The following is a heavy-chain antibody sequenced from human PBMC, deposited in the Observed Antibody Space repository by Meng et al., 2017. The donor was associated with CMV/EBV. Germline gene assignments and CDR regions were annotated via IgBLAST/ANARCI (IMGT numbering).Heavy chain of an antibody. Sequence: EYFWSWIGQASGRGLSGIGYMYSRGWTYYNPSSKSRLTMSVDRSKSQFSLKLTSVTPADTANYYCAIGWSMRCLDWSSLTVQAGFDFWGQGALVTVSS. V-gene: IGHV4-30-4*01. D-gene: IGHD1-1*01. CDR2: MYSRGWT. J-gene: IGHJ4*02. CDR3: AIGWSMRCLDWSSLTVQAGFDF. CDR1: EYF.